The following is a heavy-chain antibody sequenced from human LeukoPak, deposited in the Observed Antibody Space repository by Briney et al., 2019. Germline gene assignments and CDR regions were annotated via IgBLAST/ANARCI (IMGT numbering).Heavy chain of an antibody. Sequence: GGSLRLSRAASGFTVSSNYVSWVRQAPGKGLEWVSVIYSGGSTYYADSVKGRFTISRDNSKNTLYLQMNSLRAEDTAVYYCARSRVGTGGVFDYWGQGTLVTVSS. V-gene: IGHV3-53*01. CDR1: GFTVSSNY. D-gene: IGHD1-1*01. J-gene: IGHJ4*02. CDR3: ARSRVGTGGVFDY. CDR2: IYSGGST.